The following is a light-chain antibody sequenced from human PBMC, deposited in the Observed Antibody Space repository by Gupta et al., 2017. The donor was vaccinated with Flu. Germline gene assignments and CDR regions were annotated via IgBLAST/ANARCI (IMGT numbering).Light chain of an antibody. CDR2: DNN. J-gene: IGLJ1*01. V-gene: IGLV1-44*01. Sequence: QSVLAQPPSASGTPGQRVTISCSGSSSNVGSNAVHWYQQVPGTAPKLLIYDNNQRPSGVPARFSGSKSGTSASLAISGLQSEDEAHYYCAAWDDSLNGHYVFGTGTEVTVL. CDR1: SSNVGSNA. CDR3: AAWDDSLNGHYV.